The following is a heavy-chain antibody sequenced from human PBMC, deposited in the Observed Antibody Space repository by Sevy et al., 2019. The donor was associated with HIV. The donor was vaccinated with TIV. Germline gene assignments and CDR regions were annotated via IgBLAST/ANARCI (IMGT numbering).Heavy chain of an antibody. CDR1: GGTFSSYA. D-gene: IGHD3-3*01. J-gene: IGHJ5*02. CDR2: IIPIFGTA. V-gene: IGHV1-69*13. Sequence: ASVKVSCKASGGTFSSYAISWVRQAPGQGLEWMGGIIPIFGTANYAQKFQGRVTITADESTSTAYMELGSLRSEDTAVYYCASAKREYYDFWSGPGYWFDPWGQGTLVTVSS. CDR3: ASAKREYYDFWSGPGYWFDP.